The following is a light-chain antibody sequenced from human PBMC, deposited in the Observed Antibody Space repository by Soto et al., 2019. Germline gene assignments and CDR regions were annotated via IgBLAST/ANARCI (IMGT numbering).Light chain of an antibody. Sequence: EIVLTQSPGTLSFSPGETATLSCRASESVASNYLAWYQQKPGQAPRLLMYGASSRATGIPDRFSGSGSGTDFTLGITRLQPEDCAVYYCQQYGSSPWTSGQGTKVDIK. CDR3: QQYGSSPWT. J-gene: IGKJ1*01. CDR2: GAS. CDR1: ESVASNY. V-gene: IGKV3-20*01.